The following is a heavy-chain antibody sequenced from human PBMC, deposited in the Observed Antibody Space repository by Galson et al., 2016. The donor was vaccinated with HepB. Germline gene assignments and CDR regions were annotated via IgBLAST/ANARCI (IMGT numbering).Heavy chain of an antibody. CDR2: IYWDDDK. J-gene: IGHJ4*02. D-gene: IGHD6-19*01. Sequence: PALVKPTQTLTLTCTFSGFSPSTSGVGVGWIRQPPGKALEWLALIYWDDDKRYSPSLKSRLTITKDTSKNQVVLRMTNMDPVDTATYYCPHSRSRGWHGGRTGYYFDYWGQGTLVTVSS. CDR1: GFSPSTSGVG. CDR3: PHSRSRGWHGGRTGYYFDY. V-gene: IGHV2-5*02.